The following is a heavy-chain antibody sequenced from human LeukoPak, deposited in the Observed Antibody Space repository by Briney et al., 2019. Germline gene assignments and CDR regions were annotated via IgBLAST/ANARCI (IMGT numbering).Heavy chain of an antibody. CDR3: ARGVGGYNYGTISLNWFDP. D-gene: IGHD5-12*01. Sequence: GGSLRLSCAASGFAFSTYAMTWVRQAPEKGLQWVSTISTSGRATYYADSVEGRFTISRDNSKNTLYLQMNSLRAEDTAVYYCARGVGGYNYGTISLNWFDPWGQGTLVTVSS. V-gene: IGHV3-23*01. CDR1: GFAFSTYA. J-gene: IGHJ5*02. CDR2: ISTSGRAT.